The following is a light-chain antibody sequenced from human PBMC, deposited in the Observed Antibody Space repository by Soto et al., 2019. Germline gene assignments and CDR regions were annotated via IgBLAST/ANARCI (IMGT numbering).Light chain of an antibody. CDR1: QSLSRW. Sequence: DIPMTQSPSTLSASVGDRVTITCRASQSLSRWLAWYQQKPGKAPKLLIYDDSSLESGVPSRFSGSASGTEFTLTISRLQPEDVATYYCQHWSFGQGTKVDI. V-gene: IGKV1-5*01. J-gene: IGKJ1*01. CDR3: QHWS. CDR2: DDS.